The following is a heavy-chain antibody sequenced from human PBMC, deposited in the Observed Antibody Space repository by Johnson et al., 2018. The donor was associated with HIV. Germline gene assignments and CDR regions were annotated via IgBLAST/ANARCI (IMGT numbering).Heavy chain of an antibody. CDR1: GFTFDDYG. CDR2: INWNGGST. J-gene: IGHJ3*02. D-gene: IGHD2-15*01. CDR3: ARDGRYCSGGSCYSGAFDI. Sequence: VKLVESGGGVVRPGGSLRLSCAASGFTFDDYGMSWVRQAPGKGLEWVSGINWNGGSTGYADSVKGRFTISRDNAKNSLYLQMNSLRGEDTALYYCARDGRYCSGGSCYSGAFDIWGQGTMVTVSS. V-gene: IGHV3-20*04.